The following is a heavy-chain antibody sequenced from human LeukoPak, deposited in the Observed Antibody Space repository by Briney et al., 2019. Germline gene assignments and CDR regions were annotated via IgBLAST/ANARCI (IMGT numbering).Heavy chain of an antibody. CDR2: INHSGST. CDR3: ARRSPYSTGWSSYFDY. Sequence: PSETLSLTCAFYGESYRGYYWSWIRQSPGKGLEWIGEINHSGSTNYNPSLKSRVTISLDKSRNHFSLKLTSVTAADSAVYYCARRSPYSTGWSSYFDYWGQGALVTVSS. CDR1: GESYRGYY. J-gene: IGHJ4*02. V-gene: IGHV4-34*01. D-gene: IGHD6-19*01.